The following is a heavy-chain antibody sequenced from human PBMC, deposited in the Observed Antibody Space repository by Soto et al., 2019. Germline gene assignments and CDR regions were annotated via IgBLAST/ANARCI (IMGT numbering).Heavy chain of an antibody. D-gene: IGHD2-15*01. CDR3: ARDRLGYCSGGSCYSGNWFDP. V-gene: IGHV1-3*01. Sequence: QVQLVQSGAEVKKPGASVKVSCKASGYTCTSYAMNRVRQAPGQRLEWMGWINAGNGNTKYSQKFQGRVTITRDTSASTAYMELSSLRSEDTAVYYCARDRLGYCSGGSCYSGNWFDPWGQGTLVTVSS. J-gene: IGHJ5*02. CDR1: GYTCTSYA. CDR2: INAGNGNT.